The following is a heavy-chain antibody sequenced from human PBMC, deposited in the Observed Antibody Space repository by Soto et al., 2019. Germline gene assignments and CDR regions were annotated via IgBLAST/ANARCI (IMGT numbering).Heavy chain of an antibody. D-gene: IGHD6-19*01. CDR1: GGTFSSYA. V-gene: IGHV1-69*13. CDR3: ASERVDIAVAGVNWFDP. Sequence: SVKVSFKASGGTFSSYAISWVRQAPGQGLEWVGGIIPIFGTANYAQKFQGRVTITADESTSTAYMELSSLRSEDTAVYYCASERVDIAVAGVNWFDPWGQGTLVTVSS. J-gene: IGHJ5*02. CDR2: IIPIFGTA.